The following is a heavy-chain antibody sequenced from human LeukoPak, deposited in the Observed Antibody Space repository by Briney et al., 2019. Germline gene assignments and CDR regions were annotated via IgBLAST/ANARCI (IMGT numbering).Heavy chain of an antibody. Sequence: ASVKVSCKASGYTFTGYYMHWVRQAPGQGLEWMGWINPNSGGTNYAQKFQGRVTMTRDTSISTAYMELSRLRSDDTAVYYCARDRSLGYSNPPWYFDYWGQGTLVTVSS. J-gene: IGHJ4*02. CDR1: GYTFTGYY. CDR3: ARDRSLGYSNPPWYFDY. CDR2: INPNSGGT. D-gene: IGHD4-11*01. V-gene: IGHV1-2*02.